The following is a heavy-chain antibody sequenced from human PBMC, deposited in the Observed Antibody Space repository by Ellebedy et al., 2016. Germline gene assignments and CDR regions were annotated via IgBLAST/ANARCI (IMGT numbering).Heavy chain of an antibody. V-gene: IGHV4-59*01. J-gene: IGHJ4*02. CDR2: IYYSGST. CDR3: ARGLYTAMVTGYFDY. Sequence: SETLSLTCTVSGGSISSYYWSWIRQPPGKGLEWIGYIYYSGSTNYNPSLKSRVTISVDTSKNQFPLKLSSVPAADTAVYYCARGLYTAMVTGYFDYWGQGTLVTVSS. CDR1: GGSISSYY. D-gene: IGHD5-18*01.